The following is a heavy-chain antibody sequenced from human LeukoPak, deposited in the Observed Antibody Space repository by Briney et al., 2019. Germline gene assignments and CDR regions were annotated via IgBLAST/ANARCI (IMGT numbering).Heavy chain of an antibody. CDR1: GFTFSNYA. V-gene: IGHV3-23*01. CDR3: AKWGDYDVLTGYYVSDY. D-gene: IGHD3-9*01. CDR2: ITGSGGDT. J-gene: IGHJ4*02. Sequence: GGSLRLSCAASGFTFSNYAMSWVRQAPGKGLEWVSAITGSGGDTYYADSVKGRFTISRDNSKNTLYLQMNSLRAEDTAVYYCAKWGDYDVLTGYYVSDYWGQGTLVTVSS.